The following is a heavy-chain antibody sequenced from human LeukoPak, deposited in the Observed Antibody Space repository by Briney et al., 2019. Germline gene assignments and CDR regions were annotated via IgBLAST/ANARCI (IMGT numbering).Heavy chain of an antibody. CDR3: ARDVSESDAFDI. CDR2: IYYSGST. J-gene: IGHJ3*02. CDR1: GGSISSSSYY. Sequence: SETLSLTCTVSGGSISSSSYYWGWIRQPPGKGLEWIGSIYYSGSTYYNPSLKSRVTISVDTSKNQFSLKLSSVTAADTAVYYCARDVSESDAFDIWGQGTMVTVSS. V-gene: IGHV4-39*07. D-gene: IGHD3-10*01.